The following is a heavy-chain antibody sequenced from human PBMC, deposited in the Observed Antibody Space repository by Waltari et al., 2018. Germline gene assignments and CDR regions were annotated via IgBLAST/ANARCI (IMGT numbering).Heavy chain of an antibody. Sequence: QVQLQESGPGLVKPSETLSLTCSVSGDPINNYYWNWTRQPPGKELEWIGYVAYNGKTNYNPSLKSRVTISVDTSKTQFSLKVTSVTAADTAVYYCGRSYDFWSGYPVEYWGPGSLVTVSS. D-gene: IGHD3-3*01. CDR3: GRSYDFWSGYPVEY. CDR1: GDPINNYY. V-gene: IGHV4-59*01. J-gene: IGHJ4*02. CDR2: VAYNGKT.